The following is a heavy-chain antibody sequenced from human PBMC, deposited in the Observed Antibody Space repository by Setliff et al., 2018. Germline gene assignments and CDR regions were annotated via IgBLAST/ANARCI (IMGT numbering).Heavy chain of an antibody. J-gene: IGHJ4*02. CDR1: GFSISSGYY. V-gene: IGHV4-38-2*01. Sequence: SETLSLTCAVSGFSISSGYYWGWIRQPPGKGLEWIVNIHHSGKAYYNPSLKSRVTMSVDTSKNHFSLRLSSVTAADTAVYYCARGPWTPAVTESFDNWGQGTLVTVSS. D-gene: IGHD2-2*01. CDR2: IHHSGKA. CDR3: ARGPWTPAVTESFDN.